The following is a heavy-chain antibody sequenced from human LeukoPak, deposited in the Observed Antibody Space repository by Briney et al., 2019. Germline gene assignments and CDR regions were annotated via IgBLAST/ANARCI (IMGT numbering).Heavy chain of an antibody. CDR1: GFTLSSYG. CDR2: IWYDGSNK. V-gene: IGHV3-33*06. Sequence: GGSLRLSCAASGFTLSSYGMHWVRQAPGKGLEWVAVIWYDGSNKYYADSVKGRFTISGDNSKNTLYLQMNSLRAEDTAVYYCAKDRRPDYYDSSGFIDYWGQGTLVTVSS. J-gene: IGHJ4*02. CDR3: AKDRRPDYYDSSGFIDY. D-gene: IGHD3-22*01.